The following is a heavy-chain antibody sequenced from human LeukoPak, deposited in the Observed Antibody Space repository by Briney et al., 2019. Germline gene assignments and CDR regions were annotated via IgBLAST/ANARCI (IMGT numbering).Heavy chain of an antibody. J-gene: IGHJ4*02. V-gene: IGHV1-18*01. Sequence: GASVKVSCKTFGYSFTSYGIAWVRQAPGQGLEWMGKISVYNGDGNYVQKIQGRLTMATDISTSTAYMDLRSLTSDDTALYYCVRFSGNGWLDYWGQGTLVTVSS. CDR2: ISVYNGDG. CDR3: VRFSGNGWLDY. CDR1: GYSFTSYG. D-gene: IGHD5-12*01.